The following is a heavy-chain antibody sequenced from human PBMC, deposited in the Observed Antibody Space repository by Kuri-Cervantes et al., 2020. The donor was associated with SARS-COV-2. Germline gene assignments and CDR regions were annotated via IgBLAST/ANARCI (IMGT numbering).Heavy chain of an antibody. Sequence: GESLKISCAASGFQFDDYTMHWVRQPPGKGLEWVSLISWDGATRYYADSVKGRFTISRDNSRNSLYLQMNVLRSEDTALYYCVKGQTGTTLSLDNWGQGTLVTVSS. CDR1: GFQFDDYT. CDR2: ISWDGATR. J-gene: IGHJ4*02. D-gene: IGHD1-1*01. V-gene: IGHV3-43*01. CDR3: VKGQTGTTLSLDN.